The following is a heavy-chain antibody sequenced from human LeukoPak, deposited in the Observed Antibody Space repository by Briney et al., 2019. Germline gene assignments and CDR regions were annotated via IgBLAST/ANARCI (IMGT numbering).Heavy chain of an antibody. CDR1: GFRVSDYY. V-gene: IGHV3-66*03. CDR2: IRDSGEA. D-gene: IGHD3/OR15-3a*01. CDR3: ARDRAALQDWVEFDP. Sequence: GGSLRLSCAVSGFRVSDYYVSWVRQAPGKGLEWVGLIRDSGEAFYADFVRGRFATSRDESKNTLYLKMNSLRVEDTAVYFCARDRAALQDWVEFDPWGQGTPVIVSS. J-gene: IGHJ5*02.